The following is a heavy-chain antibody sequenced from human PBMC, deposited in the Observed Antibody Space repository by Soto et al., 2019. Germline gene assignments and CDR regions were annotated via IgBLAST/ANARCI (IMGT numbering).Heavy chain of an antibody. J-gene: IGHJ4*02. CDR1: EFNVMSYW. CDR3: ARDIGLDYVN. CDR2: IKEDGSEI. Sequence: GWSLRLSCAVSEFNVMSYWMSWVRQAPGKGLEWVASIKEDGSEIYYLQSVRGRFTISRDSAGNALHLAMNYLSAEDTGVYFCARDIGLDYVNWGQGTLVTVSS. D-gene: IGHD3-16*01. V-gene: IGHV3-7*01.